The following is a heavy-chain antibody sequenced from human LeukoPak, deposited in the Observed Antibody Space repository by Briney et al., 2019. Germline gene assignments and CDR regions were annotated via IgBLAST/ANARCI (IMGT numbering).Heavy chain of an antibody. Sequence: GGSLRLFCAASGFTFSSYSMNWIRRATGKGLVWLSSISSSSSYIYYADSVKGLFTISRDNAKNSVFLQMNSLRAEAAAVYYFAKAPVTSCRGAFCYPFDYCGQGTLATVHS. CDR3: AKAPVTSCRGAFCYPFDY. J-gene: IGHJ4*02. CDR2: ISSSSSYI. D-gene: IGHD2-15*01. V-gene: IGHV3-21*01. CDR1: GFTFSSYS.